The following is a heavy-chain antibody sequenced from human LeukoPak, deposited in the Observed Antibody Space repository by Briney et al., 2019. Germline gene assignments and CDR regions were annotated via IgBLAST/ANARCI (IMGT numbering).Heavy chain of an antibody. V-gene: IGHV4-30-4*01. J-gene: IGHJ3*02. CDR3: ARDLRYCSSTSCLMTAFDI. D-gene: IGHD2-2*01. CDR1: XGSVXXXXYY. Sequence: LXXXXXXGSVXXXXYYXXXVXXRXGXGLXWXXYIYYSGSTYYNPSLKSRVTLSIDTSKNQFSLKLSSVTAADTAVYYCARDLRYCSSTSCLMTAFDIWGQGTMVTVSS. CDR2: IYYSGST.